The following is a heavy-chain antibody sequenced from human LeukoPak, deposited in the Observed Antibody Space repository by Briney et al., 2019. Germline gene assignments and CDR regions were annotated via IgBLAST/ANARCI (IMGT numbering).Heavy chain of an antibody. Sequence: SETLSLTCAVSGGSISSGGYSWSWIRQPPGKGLEWIGYIYYSGSTNYNPSLKSRVTISVDTSKNQFSLKLSSVTAADTAVYYCAREAXDXWSGYSNAFDIWGQGTMVTVXS. D-gene: IGHD3-3*01. J-gene: IGHJ3*02. CDR3: AREAXDXWSGYSNAFDI. CDR1: GGSISSGGYS. V-gene: IGHV4-61*08. CDR2: IYYSGST.